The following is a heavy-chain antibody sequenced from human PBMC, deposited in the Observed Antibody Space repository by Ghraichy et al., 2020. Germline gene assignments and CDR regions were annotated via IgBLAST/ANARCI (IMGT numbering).Heavy chain of an antibody. V-gene: IGHV1-8*01. CDR3: ARGVNVRLVRVVKYYFAY. CDR1: GYPFSSDD. Sequence: ASVKVSCKASGYPFSSDDINWVRQAPGQGLEWMGWMNPNSGNKVYAQNFQGRVTMTRDTSINTAYLELSSLRSEDTAVYYCARGVNVRLVRVVKYYFAYWGQGTLVTVSS. CDR2: MNPNSGNK. J-gene: IGHJ4*02. D-gene: IGHD3-3*01.